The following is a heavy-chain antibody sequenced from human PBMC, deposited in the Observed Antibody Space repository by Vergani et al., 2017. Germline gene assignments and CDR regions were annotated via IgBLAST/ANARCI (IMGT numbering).Heavy chain of an antibody. CDR1: GFTFSSYS. CDR2: ISSSSSYI. Sequence: EVQLVESGGGLVKPGGSLRLSCAASGFTFSSYSMNWVRQAPGKGLEWVSSISSSSSYIYYADSVKGRFTISRDNAKNSLYLQMNSLRAEDTAVYYCASDLGAYCGGDCYSGDYWGEGTLVTVSS. CDR3: ASDLGAYCGGDCYSGDY. V-gene: IGHV3-21*01. D-gene: IGHD2-21*02. J-gene: IGHJ4*02.